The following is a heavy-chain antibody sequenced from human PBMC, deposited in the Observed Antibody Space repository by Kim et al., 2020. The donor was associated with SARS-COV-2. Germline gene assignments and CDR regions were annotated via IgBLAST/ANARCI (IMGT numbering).Heavy chain of an antibody. V-gene: IGHV3-7*01. J-gene: IGHJ4*02. CDR3: VRRLPDCSSTGCYRAFNY. Sequence: GGSLRLSCTASGFTFSSYWINWFRQAPGKGLEWVANIKEDEREKYYVDSVKGRFTISRDNAKNSVYLQMNSLRVEDTAVYYCVRRLPDCSSTGCYRAFNYWGQGTLVTVPS. CDR1: GFTFSSYW. CDR2: IKEDEREK. D-gene: IGHD2-2*01.